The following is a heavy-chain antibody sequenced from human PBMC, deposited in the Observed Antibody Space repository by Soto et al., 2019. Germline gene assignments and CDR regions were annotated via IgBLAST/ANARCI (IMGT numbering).Heavy chain of an antibody. CDR1: GGSFSGYY. V-gene: IGHV4-34*01. CDR2: INHSGST. D-gene: IGHD3-3*01. Sequence: PSETLSLTCAVYGGSFSGYYWSWIRQPPGKGLEWIGEINHSGSTNYNPPLKSRVTISVDTSKNQFSLKLSSVTAADTAVYYCARERVFWSGSRDRFSMDVWGQGTTVTVSS. CDR3: ARERVFWSGSRDRFSMDV. J-gene: IGHJ6*02.